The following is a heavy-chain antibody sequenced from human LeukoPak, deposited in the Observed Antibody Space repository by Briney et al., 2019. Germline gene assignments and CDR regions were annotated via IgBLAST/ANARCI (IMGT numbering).Heavy chain of an antibody. J-gene: IGHJ5*02. Sequence: PSETLSLTCTVSGGSISSSSYYWGWIRQPPGKGLEWIGIIYYSGSTYYNPSLKSRVTISVDTSKNQFSLKLSSVTAADTAVYYCARGYCSSTSCYDGLRGWFDPWGQGTLVTVSS. CDR3: ARGYCSSTSCYDGLRGWFDP. CDR2: IYYSGST. CDR1: GGSISSSSYY. V-gene: IGHV4-39*07. D-gene: IGHD2-2*01.